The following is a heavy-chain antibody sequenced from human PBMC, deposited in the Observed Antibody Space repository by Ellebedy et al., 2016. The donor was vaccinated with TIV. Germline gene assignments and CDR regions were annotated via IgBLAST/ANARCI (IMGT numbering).Heavy chain of an antibody. J-gene: IGHJ4*02. Sequence: SETLSLXXTVSGGSISSTSYYWGWIRQPPGKGLEWIGSIFYSGSYYYNPSLESRVTISVDTSNNQFSLELSSVTAADTAVYYCASLFCSSTSCPGDYWGQGTLVTVSS. D-gene: IGHD2-2*01. CDR3: ASLFCSSTSCPGDY. CDR1: GGSISSTSYY. CDR2: IFYSGSY. V-gene: IGHV4-39*01.